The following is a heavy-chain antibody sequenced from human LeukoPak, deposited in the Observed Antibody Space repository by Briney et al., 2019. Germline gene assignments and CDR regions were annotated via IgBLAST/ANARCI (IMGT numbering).Heavy chain of an antibody. J-gene: IGHJ6*03. CDR1: GFTFSSYS. Sequence: GGSLRLSCAASGFTFSSYSMNWVRQAPGKGLEWVSYISSSSSTIYYAVSVKGRFTISRDNAKNSLYLQMNSLRAEDTAVYYCARGTYYMDVWGKGTTVTVSS. CDR3: ARGTYYMDV. V-gene: IGHV3-48*04. CDR2: ISSSSSTI.